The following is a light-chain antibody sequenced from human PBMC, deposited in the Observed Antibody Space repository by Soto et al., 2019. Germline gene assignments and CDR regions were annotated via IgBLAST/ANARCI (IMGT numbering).Light chain of an antibody. CDR1: QSLLHSNGYKY. CDR3: MQALRTPYT. Sequence: DTVMTQSPFSLPVTPGEPASISCRSSQSLLHSNGYKYLDWYLQKPGQSPELLIYMSSNRASGDTDRLSGSGSGTDFTLKISKVEAEDVGVYYCMQALRTPYTFRQGTRLEIK. J-gene: IGKJ5*01. V-gene: IGKV2-28*01. CDR2: MSS.